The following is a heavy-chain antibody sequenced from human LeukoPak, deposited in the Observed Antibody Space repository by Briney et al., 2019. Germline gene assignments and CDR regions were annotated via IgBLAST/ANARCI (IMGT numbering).Heavy chain of an antibody. V-gene: IGHV4-59*08. J-gene: IGHJ3*02. Sequence: SETLSLTCTVSGGSISSYYWSWIRQPPGKGLERIGYIYYSGSTNYKPSLKSRVTISVDTSKNQFSLKLSSVTAADTAVYYCARLMSGYSYGYAFDIWGQGTMVTVSS. D-gene: IGHD5-18*01. CDR3: ARLMSGYSYGYAFDI. CDR2: IYYSGST. CDR1: GGSISSYY.